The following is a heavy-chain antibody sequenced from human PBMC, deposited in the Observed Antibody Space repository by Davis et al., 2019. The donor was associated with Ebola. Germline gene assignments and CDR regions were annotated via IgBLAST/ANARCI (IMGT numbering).Heavy chain of an antibody. CDR1: GYNFVSHG. CDR3: ARGRVVFGEHWDAFDV. D-gene: IGHD3-10*02. CDR2: ISAYNGNA. V-gene: IGHV1-18*01. Sequence: ASVKVSCKASGYNFVSHGFTWVRQAPGQGPEWMGWISAYNGNANYAQKFQDRVTLTRDTSTNTAYMELRSLTSDDTAVYYCARGRVVFGEHWDAFDVWGQGTRVTVSS. J-gene: IGHJ3*01.